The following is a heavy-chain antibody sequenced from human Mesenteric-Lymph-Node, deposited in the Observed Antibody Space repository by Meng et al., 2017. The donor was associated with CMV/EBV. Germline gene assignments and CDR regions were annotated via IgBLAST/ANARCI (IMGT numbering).Heavy chain of an antibody. V-gene: IGHV3-15*01. J-gene: IGHJ4*02. D-gene: IGHD2-21*02. CDR3: TAGLNCGDDCYVGY. CDR2: IKREIDGGTT. CDR1: FIFRNSW. Sequence: FIFRNSWMNWGRQDPGEGLEWVGHIKREIDGGTTDYAAPVKGRFTISRDDSKNTLYLEMNGLKTEDTAVYYCTAGLNCGDDCYVGYWGQGTLVTVSS.